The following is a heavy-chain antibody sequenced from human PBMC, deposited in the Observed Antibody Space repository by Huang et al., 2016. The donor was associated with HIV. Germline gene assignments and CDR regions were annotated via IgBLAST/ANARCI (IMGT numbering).Heavy chain of an antibody. V-gene: IGHV3-21*06. CDR1: GITFRTYT. CDR2: ISSDGAKV. CDR3: ARSRYYDVSNYPDV. Sequence: EVKLVESGGGLVKPGGSLTLSCAVRGITFRTYTMIWVRQAPGKGLEWVSSISSDGAKVNYLDSGRGRFTISRDNARNLLYLQMTGLRVGDTALYYCARSRYYDVSNYPDVWGQGVRVTVSP. D-gene: IGHD3-16*01. J-gene: IGHJ4*02.